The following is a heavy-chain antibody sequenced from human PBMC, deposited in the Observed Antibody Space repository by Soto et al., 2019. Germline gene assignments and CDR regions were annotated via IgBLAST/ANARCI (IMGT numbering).Heavy chain of an antibody. J-gene: IGHJ2*01. D-gene: IGHD4-17*01. CDR1: GFTFSSYG. V-gene: IGHV3-33*01. CDR3: ARGAVTTSEEGDCNFDL. Sequence: QVQLVESGGGVVQPGRSLRLACAASGFTFSSYGMHWVRQAPGKGLEWVAGIWYDGSNKYYADSVKGRFTISRDNSKNTLDLQMNSVRAEDKAVYYCARGAVTTSEEGDCNFDLWGRGTLVTVSA. CDR2: IWYDGSNK.